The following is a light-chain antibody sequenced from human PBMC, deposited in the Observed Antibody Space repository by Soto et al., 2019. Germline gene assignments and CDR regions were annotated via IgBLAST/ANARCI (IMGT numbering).Light chain of an antibody. V-gene: IGKV3-15*01. Sequence: EIVMTQSPATLSVSPGERATHACRASQSVSSKLAWYQQKPGQAPRLLIYDTSTRATGIPARFSGSGSGTEFTLTISSLQSEDFAVYYCQQYSNWPPITFGQGTRLEI. CDR1: QSVSSK. CDR2: DTS. J-gene: IGKJ5*01. CDR3: QQYSNWPPIT.